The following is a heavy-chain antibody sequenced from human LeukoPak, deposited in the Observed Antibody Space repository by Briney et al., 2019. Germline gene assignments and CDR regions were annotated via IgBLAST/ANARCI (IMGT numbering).Heavy chain of an antibody. V-gene: IGHV3-48*04. CDR1: GFTFSSYS. Sequence: PGGSLRLFCAASGFTFSSYSMNWVRQAPGKGLEWVSYISGSSSTIYSADSVKGRFTISRDNAKNSLYLQMNSLRAEDTAVYYCARGRELDPWGQGTLVTVSS. J-gene: IGHJ5*02. CDR3: ARGRELDP. CDR2: ISGSSSTI.